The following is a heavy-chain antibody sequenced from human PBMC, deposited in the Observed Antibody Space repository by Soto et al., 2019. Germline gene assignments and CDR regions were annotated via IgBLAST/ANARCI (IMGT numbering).Heavy chain of an antibody. J-gene: IGHJ4*02. D-gene: IGHD1-26*01. V-gene: IGHV1-8*01. CDR2: MNPDSANT. CDR3: ARAIRDQLLSEY. CDR1: GYTFSNYD. Sequence: QGQLVQSGAEVKQPGASVKVSCRTSGYTFSNYDISWVRQATGQGLEWMGWMNPDSANTGYAQKFQGRVTLTRDTSISTAYMELNSLTSEDTAIYYCARAIRDQLLSEYWGQGSLVIVSS.